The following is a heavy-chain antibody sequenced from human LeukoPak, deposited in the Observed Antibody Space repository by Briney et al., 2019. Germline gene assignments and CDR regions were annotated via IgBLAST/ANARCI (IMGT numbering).Heavy chain of an antibody. CDR1: GGTFSSYA. D-gene: IGHD2-2*01. V-gene: IGHV1-69*06. CDR3: ARGYCSSTSCYRQNWFDP. J-gene: IGHJ5*02. Sequence: SVKVSCKASGGTFSSYAISWVRQAPGQGLEWMGGIIPIFGTANYAQKLQGRVTITADKSTSTAYMELSSLRSEDTAVYYCARGYCSSTSCYRQNWFDPWGQGTLVTVSS. CDR2: IIPIFGTA.